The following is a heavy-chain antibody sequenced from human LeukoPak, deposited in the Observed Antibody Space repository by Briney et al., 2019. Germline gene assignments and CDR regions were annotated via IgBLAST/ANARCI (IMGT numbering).Heavy chain of an antibody. V-gene: IGHV4-34*01. CDR2: INHSGST. CDR1: GGSFSGYY. CDR3: ARGDLGRGLVVPAARTRDAYSDY. D-gene: IGHD2-2*01. Sequence: SETLSLTCAVSGGSFSGYYWSWIRQPPGKGLEWIGEINHSGSTNYNPSLKSRVTISVDTSKNQFSLKLSSVTAADTAVYYCARGDLGRGLVVPAARTRDAYSDYWGQGTLVTVAS. J-gene: IGHJ4*02.